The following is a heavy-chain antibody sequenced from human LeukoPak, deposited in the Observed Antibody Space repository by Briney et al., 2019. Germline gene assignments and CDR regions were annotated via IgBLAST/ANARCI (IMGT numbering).Heavy chain of an antibody. CDR1: GYTFTSYG. D-gene: IGHD1-26*01. J-gene: IGHJ4*02. CDR2: ISAYNGNT. V-gene: IGHV1-18*01. Sequence: ASVKVSCKASGYTFTSYGISWVRQAPGQGLEWMGWISAYNGNTNYAQKLQGRVTMTTDTSTSTAYMELRSLRSDDTAVYYCARGSPRGYSGSYPKLYYFDYWGQGTLVTVSS. CDR3: ARGSPRGYSGSYPKLYYFDY.